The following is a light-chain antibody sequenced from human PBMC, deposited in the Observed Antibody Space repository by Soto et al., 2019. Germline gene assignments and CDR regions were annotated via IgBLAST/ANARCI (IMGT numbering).Light chain of an antibody. Sequence: QSVLTQPPSASGSPGQSVTMSCTGTGSDVGGYNYVSWYQQHPGKAPKLIIYEVSKRPSGVPDRFSGSKSGNTASLTVSGLQAEDEADYFCFSFTTTSTHVFGTGTKVTVL. J-gene: IGLJ1*01. CDR2: EVS. CDR3: FSFTTTSTHV. V-gene: IGLV2-8*01. CDR1: GSDVGGYNY.